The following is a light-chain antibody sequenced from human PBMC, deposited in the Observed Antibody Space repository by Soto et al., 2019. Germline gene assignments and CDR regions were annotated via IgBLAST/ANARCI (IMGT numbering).Light chain of an antibody. Sequence: QSVLTQPPSASGAPGQRVTISCSGSTSSIGSNIVNWYQQLPGTAPKLLIYANNQRPSGVPDRLSGSKSGTSASLAISGLQSEDEADYYCVAWDDSLNGRVFGGGTKLTVL. CDR3: VAWDDSLNGRV. V-gene: IGLV1-44*01. J-gene: IGLJ2*01. CDR2: ANN. CDR1: TSSIGSNI.